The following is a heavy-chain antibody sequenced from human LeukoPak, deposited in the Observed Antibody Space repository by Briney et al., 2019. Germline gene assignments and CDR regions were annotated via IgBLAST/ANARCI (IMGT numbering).Heavy chain of an antibody. CDR1: GGSISSNSYY. CDR3: ARDHGPTVATSPFYSYYMDV. D-gene: IGHD4-11*01. CDR2: IYYSGST. J-gene: IGHJ6*03. Sequence: SETLSLTCTVSGGSISSNSYYWGWIRQPPGKGLEWIGNIYYSGSTYYNPSLKSRVTISVDTSKKHFSLKLSSVTAADTAVYYCARDHGPTVATSPFYSYYMDVWGKGTTVSVSS. V-gene: IGHV4-39*02.